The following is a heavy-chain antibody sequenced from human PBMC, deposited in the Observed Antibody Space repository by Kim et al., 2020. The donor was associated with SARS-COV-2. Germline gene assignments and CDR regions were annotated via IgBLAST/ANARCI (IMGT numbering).Heavy chain of an antibody. CDR3: AKAPQVRFLEWLSDY. D-gene: IGHD3-3*01. J-gene: IGHJ4*02. Sequence: DTVKSRFTIPRDNSKNTLYLQMNSPRAEDTAVYYCAKAPQVRFLEWLSDYWGQGTLVTVSS. V-gene: IGHV3-23*01.